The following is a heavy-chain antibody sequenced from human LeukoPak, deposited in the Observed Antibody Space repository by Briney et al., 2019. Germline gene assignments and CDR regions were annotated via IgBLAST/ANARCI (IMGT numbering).Heavy chain of an antibody. D-gene: IGHD3-10*01. CDR2: IKSDGSEE. J-gene: IGHJ4*02. CDR1: GFIFSSYW. Sequence: QTGGSLRLSCATSGFIFSSYWMCWVRQAPGKGLEWVANIKSDGSEEYYGDSVKGRFTISRDNAKNSLYLQMNSLRVEDTAVYYCAGGDLWLGHWGQGSLVTVSS. CDR3: AGGDLWLGH. V-gene: IGHV3-7*01.